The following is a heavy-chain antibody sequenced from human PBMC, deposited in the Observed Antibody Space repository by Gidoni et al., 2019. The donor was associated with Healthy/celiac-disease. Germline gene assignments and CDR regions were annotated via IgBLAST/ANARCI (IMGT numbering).Heavy chain of an antibody. CDR1: GFTFSSYA. Sequence: EVQLLASGGGLVQPWVSLILSCAASGFTFSSYAMSGVRQDPGKGLEWVSAISGSGGRTYYADSVKGRFTISRDNSKNTLYLQMNSLRDEDTAVYYCAKGPVVAAGDGFDPWGQGTLVTVSS. V-gene: IGHV3-23*01. D-gene: IGHD2-15*01. CDR2: ISGSGGRT. CDR3: AKGPVVAAGDGFDP. J-gene: IGHJ5*02.